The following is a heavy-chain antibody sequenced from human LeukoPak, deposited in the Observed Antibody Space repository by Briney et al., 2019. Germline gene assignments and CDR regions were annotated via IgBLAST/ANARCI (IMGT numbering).Heavy chain of an antibody. CDR3: ARGSGASGIYGMDV. D-gene: IGHD3-10*01. J-gene: IGHJ6*02. V-gene: IGHV1-2*02. CDR1: GYTFTGYY. Sequence: ASVKVSCKASGYTFTGYYMHWVRQAPGQGLEWMGWINPNSGGTKYAQKFQGRVTMTRDTSISTAYMELSRLRSDDTAVYYCARGSGASGIYGMDVWGQGTTVTVSS. CDR2: INPNSGGT.